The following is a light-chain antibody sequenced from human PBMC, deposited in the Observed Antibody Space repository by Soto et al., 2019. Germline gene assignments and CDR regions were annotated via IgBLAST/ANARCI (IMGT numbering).Light chain of an antibody. J-gene: IGLJ1*01. Sequence: AVVTQERSLTVSPGGTVAPTCGSSTGAVTNGHYPYWFQQKPGQAPRTLIYDTTNRHSWTPARFSGSLLGGKAALTLSGAQPEDEAEYYCLLSYNGPYVFGTGTKVTVL. CDR3: LLSYNGPYV. CDR2: DTT. V-gene: IGLV7-46*01. CDR1: TGAVTNGHY.